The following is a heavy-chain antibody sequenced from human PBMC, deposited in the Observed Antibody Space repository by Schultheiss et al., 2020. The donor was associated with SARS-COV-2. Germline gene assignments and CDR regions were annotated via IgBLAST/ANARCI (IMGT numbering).Heavy chain of an antibody. CDR2: ISSSSSYI. Sequence: GGSLRLSCATSGFTFSSYSMNWVRQAPGKGLEWVSSISSSSSYIYYADSVKGRFTISRDNAKNSLYLQMNSLRAEDTAVYYCARWGYYDFWSGYPNNYYYGMDVWGQGTTVTVSS. CDR3: ARWGYYDFWSGYPNNYYYGMDV. D-gene: IGHD3-3*01. CDR1: GFTFSSYS. V-gene: IGHV3-21*01. J-gene: IGHJ6*02.